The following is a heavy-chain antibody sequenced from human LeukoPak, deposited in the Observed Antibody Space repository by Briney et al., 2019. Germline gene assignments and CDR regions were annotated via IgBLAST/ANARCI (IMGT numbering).Heavy chain of an antibody. Sequence: PGGSLRLSCEASGFTFSSYAMHWVRQAPGKGLEWVAVISYDGSNKYYADSVKGRFTISRDNSKNTLYLQMNSLRAEDTAVYYCARDFYGSGSFDYWGQGTLVTVSS. CDR2: ISYDGSNK. J-gene: IGHJ4*02. CDR3: ARDFYGSGSFDY. V-gene: IGHV3-30*04. D-gene: IGHD3-10*01. CDR1: GFTFSSYA.